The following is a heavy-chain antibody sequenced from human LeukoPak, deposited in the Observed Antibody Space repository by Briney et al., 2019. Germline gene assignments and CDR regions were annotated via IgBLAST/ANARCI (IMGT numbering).Heavy chain of an antibody. V-gene: IGHV4-59*01. CDR1: GGSISSYY. J-gene: IGHJ4*02. CDR3: ARERAFGAGSYYDFDY. Sequence: PSETLSLTCTVSGGSISSYYWSWIRQPPGKGLEWIGYVYYTGTTNYNPSLKSRVTISVDASKNQFSLNLRHLSAADTAVYYCARERAFGAGSYYDFDYWGQGTLVTVSS. D-gene: IGHD3-10*01. CDR2: VYYTGTT.